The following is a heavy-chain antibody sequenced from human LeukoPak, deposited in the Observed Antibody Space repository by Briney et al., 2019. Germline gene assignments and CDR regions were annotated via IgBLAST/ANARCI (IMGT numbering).Heavy chain of an antibody. CDR2: IKQDGSEK. J-gene: IGHJ6*03. CDR3: AKDKDGYYYYMDV. D-gene: IGHD2-15*01. V-gene: IGHV3-7*01. Sequence: PGGSLRLSCAASGFTFSNYWMSWVRRAPGKGLEWVANIKQDGSEKYYVDSVKGRFTISRDNAKNSLYLQMNSLRAEDTAVYYCAKDKDGYYYYMDVWGKGTTVTISS. CDR1: GFTFSNYW.